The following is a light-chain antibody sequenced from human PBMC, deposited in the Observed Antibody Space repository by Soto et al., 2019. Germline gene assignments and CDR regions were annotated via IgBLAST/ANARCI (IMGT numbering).Light chain of an antibody. J-gene: IGKJ4*01. CDR2: KAS. CDR1: QSISTW. CDR3: QQYNTYPLA. V-gene: IGKV1-5*03. Sequence: DIQMTQSPSTLSASVGDRVTITCRASQSISTWLAWYQQKPGKAPKLLIYKASSLEGGVPSRFSGSGSGTEFNITVSSLQPDDFAPYYCQQYNTYPLAVGGGTTVEIK.